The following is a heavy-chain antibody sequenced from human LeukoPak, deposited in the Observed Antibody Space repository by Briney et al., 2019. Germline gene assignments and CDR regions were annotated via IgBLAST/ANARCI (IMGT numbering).Heavy chain of an antibody. J-gene: IGHJ4*02. D-gene: IGHD6-19*01. CDR2: ISGSGGST. V-gene: IGHV3-23*01. CDR3: AKVGSRAVASGRLDY. Sequence: GGSLRLSCAASGFTFSSYAMSWVRQAPGKGLEWVSAISGSGGSTYYADSVKGRFTISRDNSKNTLYLQTNSLRAEDTAVYYCAKVGSRAVASGRLDYWGQGTLVTVSS. CDR1: GFTFSSYA.